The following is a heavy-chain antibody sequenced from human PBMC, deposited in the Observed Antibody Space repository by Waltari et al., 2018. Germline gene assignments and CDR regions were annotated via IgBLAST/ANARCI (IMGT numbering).Heavy chain of an antibody. CDR2: IYWNDDV. CDR3: AHYSSASFRYFDF. D-gene: IGHD6-6*01. J-gene: IGHJ4*02. CDR1: GFSFTTRGDG. V-gene: IGHV2-5*01. Sequence: QITLKESGPSLVKPTQTLTLTCTFSGFSFTTRGDGVGWIRQPPGKALEWLTLIYWNDDVYYSPSLKTRLTITKDPTKNQVVLKMTNMDPVDTATYYCAHYSSASFRYFDFWGQGALVTVSS.